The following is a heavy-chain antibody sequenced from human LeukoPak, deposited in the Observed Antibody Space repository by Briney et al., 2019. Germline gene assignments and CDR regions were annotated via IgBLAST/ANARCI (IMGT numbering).Heavy chain of an antibody. V-gene: IGHV3-30*09. CDR2: ISSDGSNK. CDR1: GFTFSSYA. J-gene: IGHJ4*02. D-gene: IGHD6-6*01. Sequence: GGSLRLSCAASGFTFSSYAMHWVRQAPGKGLEWVAFISSDGSNKYYADSVKGRFAISRDNSKNALYLQMNGLRDEDTAVYYCDPHDSASQFWGQGTLVTVSS. CDR3: DPHDSASQF.